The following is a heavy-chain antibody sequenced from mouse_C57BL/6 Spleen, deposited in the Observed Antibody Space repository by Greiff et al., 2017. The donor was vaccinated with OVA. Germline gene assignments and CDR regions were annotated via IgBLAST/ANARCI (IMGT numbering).Heavy chain of an antibody. J-gene: IGHJ4*01. V-gene: IGHV1-81*01. CDR2: IYPRSGNT. D-gene: IGHD2-2*01. CDR1: GYTFTSYG. Sequence: VKLQESGAELARPGASVKLSCKASGYTFTSYGISWVKQRTGQGLEWIGEIYPRSGNTYYNEKFKGKATLTADKSSSTAYMELRSLTSEDSAVYFCARWGYVYYYAMDYWGQGTSVTVSS. CDR3: ARWGYVYYYAMDY.